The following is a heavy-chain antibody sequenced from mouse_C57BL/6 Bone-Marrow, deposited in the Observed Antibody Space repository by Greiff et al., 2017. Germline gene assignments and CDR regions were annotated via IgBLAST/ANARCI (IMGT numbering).Heavy chain of an antibody. J-gene: IGHJ4*01. CDR3: ARGGKTTVVEDSAMDY. D-gene: IGHD1-1*01. V-gene: IGHV1-81*01. CDR1: GYTFTSYG. CDR2: IYPRRGNT. Sequence: VQLQQSGAELARPGASVKLSCKASGYTFTSYGISWVKQRTGQGLEWIGEIYPRRGNTYYNAKFKGKATLTADKSSSTAYMELRSLTSEDSAVYFCARGGKTTVVEDSAMDYWGQGTSVTVSS.